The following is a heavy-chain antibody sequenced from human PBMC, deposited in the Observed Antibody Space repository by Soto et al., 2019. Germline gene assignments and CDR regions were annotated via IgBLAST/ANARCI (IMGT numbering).Heavy chain of an antibody. J-gene: IGHJ4*02. CDR3: ARGPPYYDILTGYPY. V-gene: IGHV1-18*01. CDR1: GYTFTSYG. D-gene: IGHD3-9*01. CDR2: ISAYNGNT. Sequence: ASVKVSCKASGYTFTSYGISWVRQAPGQGLEWMGWISAYNGNTNYAQKLQGRVTMTTDTSTSTAYMELRSLRSDDTAVYYCARGPPYYDILTGYPYWGQGTLVTVSS.